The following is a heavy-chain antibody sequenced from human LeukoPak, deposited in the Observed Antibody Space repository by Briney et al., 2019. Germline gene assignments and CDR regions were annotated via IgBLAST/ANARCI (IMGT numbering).Heavy chain of an antibody. V-gene: IGHV3-33*06. J-gene: IGHJ4*02. CDR1: GFTFSSYG. CDR3: AKDREGYSGSFYFDY. D-gene: IGHD1-26*01. CDR2: IWYDGSNQ. Sequence: GGALRLSCAASGFTFSSYGMHWVRQAPGRGLEWVAVIWYDGSNQYYADSEKGRYPISIDNSKNTLYLQMNTLRAEDTAVYYCAKDREGYSGSFYFDYWGQGTLVTVAS.